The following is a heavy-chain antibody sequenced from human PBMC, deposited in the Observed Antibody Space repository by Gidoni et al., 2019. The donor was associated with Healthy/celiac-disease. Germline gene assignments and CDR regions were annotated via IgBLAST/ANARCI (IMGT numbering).Heavy chain of an antibody. D-gene: IGHD3-16*02. CDR1: GFTFSSYA. V-gene: IGHV3-23*01. CDR2: ISGSGGST. CDR3: ANGYIWGSYRYSTFDY. Sequence: EVQLLESGGGLVQPGGSLRLSCAAYGFTFSSYAMSWVRQAPGKGLEWVSAISGSGGSTYYADSVKGRFTISRDNSKNTLYLQMNSLRAEDTAVYYCANGYIWGSYRYSTFDYWGQGTLVTVSS. J-gene: IGHJ4*02.